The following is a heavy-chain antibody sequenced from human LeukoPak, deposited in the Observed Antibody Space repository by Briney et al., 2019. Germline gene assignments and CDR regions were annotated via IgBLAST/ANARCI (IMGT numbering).Heavy chain of an antibody. CDR3: AREGGLCSGGSCYLYYYYGMDV. D-gene: IGHD2-15*01. CDR2: ISSSGSTI. J-gene: IGHJ6*04. CDR1: GFTFSSYE. Sequence: GGSLRLSCAASGFTFSSYEMNWVRQAPGKGLEGVSYISSSGSTIYYADSVKGRFTISRDNAKNSLYLQMNSLRAEDTAVYYCAREGGLCSGGSCYLYYYYGMDVWGKGTTVTVSS. V-gene: IGHV3-48*03.